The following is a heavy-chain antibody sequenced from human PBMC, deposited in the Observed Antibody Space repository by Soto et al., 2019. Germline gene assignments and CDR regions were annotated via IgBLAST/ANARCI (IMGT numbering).Heavy chain of an antibody. D-gene: IGHD4-17*01. CDR1: GGSFSGYY. Sequence: SETLSLTCAVYGGSFSGYYWSWIRQPPGKGLGWIGEINHSGSTNYNPSLKSRVTISVDTSKNQFSLKLSSVTAADTAVYYCARHGYYGDYAGNTNWFDPWGQGTLVTVSS. CDR2: INHSGST. V-gene: IGHV4-34*01. CDR3: ARHGYYGDYAGNTNWFDP. J-gene: IGHJ5*02.